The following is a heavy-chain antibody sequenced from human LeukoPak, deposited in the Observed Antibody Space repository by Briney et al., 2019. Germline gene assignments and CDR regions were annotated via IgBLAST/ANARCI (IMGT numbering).Heavy chain of an antibody. D-gene: IGHD3-22*01. CDR3: AKVSDRDSSGYYWGFEY. Sequence: TSETLSLTCTVSGGSISGYYWSWIRQPPGKGPECIGYIYYSGSTNYNPSLKSRVTISVDTSRNQFSLKLTSVTAADTAVYYCAKVSDRDSSGYYWGFEYWGQGTLVTVSS. CDR1: GGSISGYY. J-gene: IGHJ4*02. CDR2: IYYSGST. V-gene: IGHV4-59*08.